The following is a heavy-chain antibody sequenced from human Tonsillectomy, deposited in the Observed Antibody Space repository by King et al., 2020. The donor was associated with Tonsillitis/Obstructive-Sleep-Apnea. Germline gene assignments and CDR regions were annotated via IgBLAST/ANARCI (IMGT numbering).Heavy chain of an antibody. J-gene: IGHJ4*02. CDR1: GFTFSGSG. V-gene: IGHV3-33*01. CDR2: IWYDGSNK. Sequence: VQLVESGGGVVQPGRSLRLSCVASGFTFSGSGMHWVRQAPGKGLEWVAVIWYDGSNKYYADSVKGRFTISRDNSKNTLYLQINSLRAEDTAVYYCARKGYSSGWYDFDYWGQGTLVTVSS. CDR3: ARKGYSSGWYDFDY. D-gene: IGHD6-19*01.